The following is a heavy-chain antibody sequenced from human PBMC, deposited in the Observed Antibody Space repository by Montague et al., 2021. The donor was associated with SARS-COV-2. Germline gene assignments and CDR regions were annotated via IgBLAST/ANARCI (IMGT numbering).Heavy chain of an antibody. Sequence: CAISGGGVSSNIATWNWIRQSPSRGLEWLGRTYYRPKWYNDYAESVKSRITIDPDTSKHQFSLHLNSVTPEDTAVYYCARIPVGSKYYFDFWGQGTLVTVSS. CDR1: GGGVSSNIAT. CDR2: TYYRPKWYN. D-gene: IGHD2-2*01. CDR3: ARIPVGSKYYFDF. J-gene: IGHJ4*02. V-gene: IGHV6-1*01.